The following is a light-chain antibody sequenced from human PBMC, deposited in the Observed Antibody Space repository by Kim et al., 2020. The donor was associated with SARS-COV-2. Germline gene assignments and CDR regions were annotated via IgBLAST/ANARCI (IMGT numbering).Light chain of an antibody. CDR1: QSVLYNSNNKYY. CDR2: WAS. Sequence: DIVMTQSPDSLAVSLGETATINCKSSQSVLYNSNNKYYLAWYQQRPGQPPKLLIYWASTRQSGVPDRFSGSGSGTDFTLTISRLQAEDVAVYYCQQYYRVPLTFGGGTKGDIK. J-gene: IGKJ4*01. CDR3: QQYYRVPLT. V-gene: IGKV4-1*01.